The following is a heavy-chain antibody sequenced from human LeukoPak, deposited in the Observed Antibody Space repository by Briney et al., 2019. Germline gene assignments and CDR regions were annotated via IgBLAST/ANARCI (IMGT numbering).Heavy chain of an antibody. CDR3: ARGEWLLHY. CDR1: GYTFSDYY. Sequence: ASVKVSCKASGYTFSDYYMHWVRQAPGQGLEWMGRINPNSCGTNYAQKFQGRVTMTRDTSISTAYMELSRLRSDDTAVYYCARGEWLLHYWGQGTLVTISS. J-gene: IGHJ4*02. CDR2: INPNSCGT. D-gene: IGHD3-3*01. V-gene: IGHV1-2*06.